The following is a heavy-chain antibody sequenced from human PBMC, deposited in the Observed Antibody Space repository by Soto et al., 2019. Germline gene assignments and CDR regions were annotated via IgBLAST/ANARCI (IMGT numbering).Heavy chain of an antibody. CDR3: AAGLYYYDSSGYSFDY. D-gene: IGHD3-22*01. V-gene: IGHV1-58*01. CDR2: IVVGSGNT. J-gene: IGHJ4*02. Sequence: ASVKVSCKASGFTFTSSAVQWVRQARGQRLEWIGWIVVGSGNTNYAQKFQERVTITRDMSTSTAYMELSSLRSEDTAVYYCAAGLYYYDSSGYSFDYWGQGTLVTVSS. CDR1: GFTFTSSA.